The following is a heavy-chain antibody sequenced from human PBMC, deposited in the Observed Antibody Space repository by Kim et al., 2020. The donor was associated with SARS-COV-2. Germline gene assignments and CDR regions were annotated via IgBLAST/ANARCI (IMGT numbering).Heavy chain of an antibody. CDR3: AKDLLYVPGRGYFDS. D-gene: IGHD3-10*01. V-gene: IGHV3-23*01. Sequence: ADSVRGRVTISRDNSKNTLFLKMDSLRVDETAVYYCAKDLLYVPGRGYFDSWGQGVLVTVSS. J-gene: IGHJ4*02.